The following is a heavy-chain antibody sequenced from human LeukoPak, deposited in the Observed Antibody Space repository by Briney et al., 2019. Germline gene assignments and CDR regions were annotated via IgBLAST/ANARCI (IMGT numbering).Heavy chain of an antibody. D-gene: IGHD1-26*01. J-gene: IGHJ6*03. CDR2: IYSDGST. Sequence: PGASLRLSCAAAEISVSSNYTCLGHLAPEDGLGWVSVIYSDGSTYYAESLQGRFTISRDNSKNTPYFQLNSLRAEDTAVYYCAREKGIVGATSYYYYMDVWGKGTTVTVSS. V-gene: IGHV3-53*01. CDR3: AREKGIVGATSYYYYMDV. CDR1: EISVSSNY.